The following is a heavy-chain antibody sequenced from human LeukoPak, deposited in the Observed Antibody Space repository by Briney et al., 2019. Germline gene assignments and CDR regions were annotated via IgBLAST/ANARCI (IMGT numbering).Heavy chain of an antibody. D-gene: IGHD5-12*01. CDR1: GGSISSGGYS. J-gene: IGHJ4*02. CDR2: IYHSGST. CDR3: ARVVATIGYYFDY. V-gene: IGHV4-30-2*06. Sequence: PSQTLSLTCAVSGGSISSGGYSWSWIRQSPGKGLEWIGYIYHSGSTYYNPSLKSRVTISVDRSKNQFSLKLSSVTAADTAVYYCARVVATIGYYFDYWGQGTLVIVSS.